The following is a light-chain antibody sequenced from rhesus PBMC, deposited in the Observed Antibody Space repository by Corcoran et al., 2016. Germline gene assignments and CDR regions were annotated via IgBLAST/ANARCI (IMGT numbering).Light chain of an antibody. CDR2: AAS. CDR1: QNIYNN. V-gene: IGKV1S12*01. Sequence: DIQMTQSPSALSASVGDRVTISCRASQNIYNNVAWYQQKTGKAPQRLLYAASNLQSGIPSRFSGSGSGTEFTLTISSLQPEDIAAYYCQQFYGNPFTFGPVTKLDFK. CDR3: QQFYGNPFT. J-gene: IGKJ3*01.